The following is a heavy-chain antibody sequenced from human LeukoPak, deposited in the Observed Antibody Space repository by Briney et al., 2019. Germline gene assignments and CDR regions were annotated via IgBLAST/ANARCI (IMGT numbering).Heavy chain of an antibody. V-gene: IGHV3-23*01. CDR3: AKDRDPDSGWEIDY. Sequence: GGSLRLSCAASGFTFSNYAMSWVRQAPGKGLEWVSAIIGSDGSTYYADSVKCRFTIFRDKSEDTLYLQMNSLRAEDTAVYYCAKDRDPDSGWEIDYWGQGTLVIVSS. CDR1: GFTFSNYA. CDR2: IIGSDGST. D-gene: IGHD6-19*01. J-gene: IGHJ4*02.